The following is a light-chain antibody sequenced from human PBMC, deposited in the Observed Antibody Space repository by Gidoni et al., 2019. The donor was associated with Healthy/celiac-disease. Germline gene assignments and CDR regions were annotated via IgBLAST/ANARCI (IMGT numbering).Light chain of an antibody. Sequence: QSALTQPASVSGSPGQSITISCTGTSSDVGGYNSVSWYQQHPGKAPKLIIYDVSNRPSGVSNRFSGSKSGNTASLTISGLLAEDEATYYCSSYTVSGTVVFGGGTNLTVL. J-gene: IGLJ2*01. CDR3: SSYTVSGTVV. CDR1: SSDVGGYNS. CDR2: DVS. V-gene: IGLV2-14*01.